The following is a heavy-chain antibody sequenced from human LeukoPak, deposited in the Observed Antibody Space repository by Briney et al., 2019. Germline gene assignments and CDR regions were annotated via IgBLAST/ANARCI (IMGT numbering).Heavy chain of an antibody. V-gene: IGHV3-7*01. D-gene: IGHD2-21*02. CDR2: IKQDGSEK. J-gene: IGHJ3*02. CDR3: TSHTGTGDAFRPFHI. CDR1: GFTFSTYA. Sequence: GGSLRLSCAASGFTFSTYAMSWVRQAPGKGLEWVANIKQDGSEKYYVDSVTGRFTISRDNAKNSLYLQMNSLRAEDTAVYYCTSHTGTGDAFRPFHIWGQGTMVTVSS.